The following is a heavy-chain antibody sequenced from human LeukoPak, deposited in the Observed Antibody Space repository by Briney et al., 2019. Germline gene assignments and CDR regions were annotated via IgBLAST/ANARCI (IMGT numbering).Heavy chain of an antibody. CDR3: ARVDDAGNYLFFDY. J-gene: IGHJ4*02. CDR2: IYYSGST. D-gene: IGHD1-7*01. V-gene: IGHV4-39*07. Sequence: PSETLSLTGTVSDGSISSSSDYWCWIRQPPGKGLEWIGSIYYSGSTYYNPSLKSRLTISVDTSKNHFSLKPSSVTAEDTGVYYCARVDDAGNYLFFDYWGQGTMVTVSS. CDR1: DGSISSSSDY.